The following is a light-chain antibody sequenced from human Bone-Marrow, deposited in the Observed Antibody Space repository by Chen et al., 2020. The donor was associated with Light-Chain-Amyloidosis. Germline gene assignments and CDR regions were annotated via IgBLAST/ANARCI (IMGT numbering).Light chain of an antibody. CDR1: QSVSSNY. J-gene: IGKJ2*01. CDR3: QQYGNSPQT. CDR2: NAF. V-gene: IGKV3-20*01. Sequence: ETVLTQSPGTLSLSPGERATLSCRASQSVSSNYLAWYQQKPGQAPRLLIYNAFNRATGIPDRFSASGSGTDCSLTISRLEPEDFAVYYCQQYGNSPQTFGQGTKLEIK.